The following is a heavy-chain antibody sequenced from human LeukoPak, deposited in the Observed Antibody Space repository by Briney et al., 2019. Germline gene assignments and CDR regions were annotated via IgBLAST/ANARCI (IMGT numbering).Heavy chain of an antibody. D-gene: IGHD6-19*01. J-gene: IGHJ5*02. CDR2: IYYSGST. CDR3: ALQIAVAGRFDP. V-gene: IGHV4-59*01. CDR1: GGSISSYY. Sequence: SETLSLTCTVSGGSISSYYWSWIRQPPGKGLEWIGYIYYSGSTNYNPSLTSRVTISVDTSKNQFSLKLSSVTAADPAVYYCALQIAVAGRFDPWGQGTLVTVSS.